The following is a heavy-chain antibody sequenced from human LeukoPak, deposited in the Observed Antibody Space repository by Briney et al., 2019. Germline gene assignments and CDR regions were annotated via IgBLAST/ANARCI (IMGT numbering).Heavy chain of an antibody. CDR3: ARAIYSSGYYSFDY. D-gene: IGHD3-22*01. Sequence: SETLSLTCTVSGGSISSYYWSWIRQPPGKGLEWIGYIYYSGSTNYNPSLKGRVTISVDTSKNQFSLKLSSVTAADTAVYYCARAIYSSGYYSFDYWGQGTLVTVSS. V-gene: IGHV4-59*01. CDR1: GGSISSYY. J-gene: IGHJ4*02. CDR2: IYYSGST.